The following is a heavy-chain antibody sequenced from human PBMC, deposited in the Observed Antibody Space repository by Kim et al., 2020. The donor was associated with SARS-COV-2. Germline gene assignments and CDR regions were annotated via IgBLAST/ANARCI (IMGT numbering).Heavy chain of an antibody. Sequence: SETLSLTCTISGGSISSSTYSWNWFRQPPGDELEWIGGIDPSGTTYYNPSLKSRVILSVETSRNQFSLKLSSVTAADTAVFYCTRHLSGSSWFDYWGQGT. CDR2: IDPSGTT. J-gene: IGHJ4*03. V-gene: IGHV4-39*01. D-gene: IGHD6-13*01. CDR3: TRHLSGSSWFDY. CDR1: GGSISSSTYS.